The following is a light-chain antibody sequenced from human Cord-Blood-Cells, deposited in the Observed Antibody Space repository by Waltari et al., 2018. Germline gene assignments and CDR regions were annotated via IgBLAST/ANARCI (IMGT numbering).Light chain of an antibody. J-gene: IGLJ3*02. Sequence: QSVLTQPPSVSAAPGQKVTISCSGSSSNIGHNYVSWYQQLPGTAPKLRIYDNNKRPSGIPDRVSGSKSGTSATLGITGLQTGDEADYYCGTWDSSLSAGVFGGGTKLTVL. V-gene: IGLV1-51*01. CDR2: DNN. CDR1: SSNIGHNY. CDR3: GTWDSSLSAGV.